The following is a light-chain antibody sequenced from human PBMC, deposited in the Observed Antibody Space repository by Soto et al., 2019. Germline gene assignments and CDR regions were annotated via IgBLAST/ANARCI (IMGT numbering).Light chain of an antibody. CDR3: QQANSFPIT. Sequence: DIHMTQPQSSLSAPVGDRVTITLRASQSSSSWLAWYQQKPGKAPTLLIHGASSLQSGVPPRYSGSGYGTDFTLTISSLQPEDFATYYCQQANSFPITFGQGTRLEIK. V-gene: IGKV1-12*01. J-gene: IGKJ5*01. CDR2: GAS. CDR1: QSSSSW.